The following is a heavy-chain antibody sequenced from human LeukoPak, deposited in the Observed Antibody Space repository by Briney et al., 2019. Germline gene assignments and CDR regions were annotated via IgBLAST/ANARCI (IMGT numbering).Heavy chain of an antibody. Sequence: SETLSLTCTVSGGSVTSGGHYWSWIRQYPGRGLDWLGNIYYSGSTYYNPSLKSRVTISVDTSTNQFSLKLSYVTAADTAVYYCARVDVFGVVSSDYYYYYMDVWGKGTTVTVSS. D-gene: IGHD3-3*01. CDR1: GGSVTSGGHY. V-gene: IGHV4-31*03. CDR3: ARVDVFGVVSSDYYYYYMDV. J-gene: IGHJ6*03. CDR2: IYYSGST.